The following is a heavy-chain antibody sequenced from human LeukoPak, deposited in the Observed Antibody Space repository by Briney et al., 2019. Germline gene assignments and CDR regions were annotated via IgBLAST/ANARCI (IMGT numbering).Heavy chain of an antibody. Sequence: GSLRLSCAASGFTFSSYEMNWVRQAPGKGLEWIGEINHSGSTNYNPSLKSRVTISVDTSKNQFSLKLSSVTAADTAVYYCARKGNCSGGSCDWNWFDPWGQGTLVTVSS. D-gene: IGHD2-15*01. CDR2: INHSGST. CDR3: ARKGNCSGGSCDWNWFDP. CDR1: GFTFSSYE. V-gene: IGHV4-34*01. J-gene: IGHJ5*02.